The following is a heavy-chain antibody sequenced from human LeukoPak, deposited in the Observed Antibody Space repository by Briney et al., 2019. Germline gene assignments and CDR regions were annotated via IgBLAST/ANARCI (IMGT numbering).Heavy chain of an antibody. V-gene: IGHV3-33*01. CDR3: AREVGYRYGYHFYC. D-gene: IGHD5-18*01. CDR1: GFSFSGYA. Sequence: PGRSLRLSCAASGFSFSGYALHWVRQAPGKGLERVALVRSDGSNDYYPDSVKGRFTISRDNSKNTLYLQMNSLRAEDTAVYYCAREVGYRYGYHFYCWGQGTLVTVFS. J-gene: IGHJ4*02. CDR2: VRSDGSND.